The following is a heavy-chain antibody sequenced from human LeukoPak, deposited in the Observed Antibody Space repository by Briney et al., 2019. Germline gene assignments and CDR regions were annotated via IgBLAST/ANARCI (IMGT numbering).Heavy chain of an antibody. Sequence: GGSLRLSCAASGFIFSSYSMNWVRQAPGKGLEWVSSISSSSTYIYYADSVKGRFTISRDNAKNSLYLQMNSLRAEDTAVYYCARAVAGPVDYWGQGTLVTVSS. J-gene: IGHJ4*02. D-gene: IGHD6-19*01. CDR1: GFIFSSYS. CDR2: ISSSSTYI. V-gene: IGHV3-21*01. CDR3: ARAVAGPVDY.